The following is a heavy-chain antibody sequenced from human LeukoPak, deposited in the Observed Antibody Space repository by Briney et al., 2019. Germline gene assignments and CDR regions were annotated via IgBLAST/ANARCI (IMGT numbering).Heavy chain of an antibody. CDR2: IKPNSGGT. Sequence: ASVKASCKASGYTFTGYYMHWVRQAPGQGLEWMGWIKPNSGGTNSAQKFQGRVTMTRDTSISTAYMELSRLTSDDTAVYYCAREGVAAYQFCFDYWGQGTPVTVSS. J-gene: IGHJ4*02. D-gene: IGHD2-15*01. CDR3: AREGVAAYQFCFDY. CDR1: GYTFTGYY. V-gene: IGHV1-2*02.